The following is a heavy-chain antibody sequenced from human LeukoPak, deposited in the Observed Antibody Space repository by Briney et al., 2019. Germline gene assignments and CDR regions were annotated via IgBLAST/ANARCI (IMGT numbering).Heavy chain of an antibody. CDR1: GGSFSGYY. Sequence: PSETLSLTCAVSGGSFSGYYWSWIRQPPGKGLEWIGEINHSGSTNYNPSLKSRVTISVDTSKNEFSLKLSSVTAADTAVYYCARGSGKLIDYYDFWSGYYRSLYFDYWGRGTLVSVSS. CDR3: ARGSGKLIDYYDFWSGYYRSLYFDY. V-gene: IGHV4-34*01. D-gene: IGHD3-3*01. CDR2: INHSGST. J-gene: IGHJ4*02.